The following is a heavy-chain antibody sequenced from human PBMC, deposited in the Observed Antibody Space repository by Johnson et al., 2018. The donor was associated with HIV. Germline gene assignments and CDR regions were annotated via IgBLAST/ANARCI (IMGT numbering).Heavy chain of an antibody. J-gene: IGHJ3*02. D-gene: IGHD3-16*01. V-gene: IGHV3-23*01. CDR1: GFTFSSYA. CDR3: AREAGPRGLQSAFGGAFDI. Sequence: EVQLLESGGGLVQPGGSLRLSCAASGFTFSSYAMSWVRQAPGKGLEWVSGISGSGGSTYYADSVKGRFTISRDNSKNTLYLQMNSLRAEDTAVYYCAREAGPRGLQSAFGGAFDIWGQGTMVTVSS. CDR2: ISGSGGST.